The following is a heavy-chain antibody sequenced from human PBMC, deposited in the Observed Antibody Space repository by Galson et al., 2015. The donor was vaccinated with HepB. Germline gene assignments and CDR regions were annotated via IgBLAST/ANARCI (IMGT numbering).Heavy chain of an antibody. D-gene: IGHD6-13*01. CDR2: ISSSSTTI. J-gene: IGHJ4*02. Sequence: SLRLSCAASTFIFSTYSMNWVRQAPGKGLEWVSYISSSSTTIYYADSVKGRFTISRDNAKNSLYLQMNSLRDEDTAVYYCARARIAAAGTSDYWGQGTLVTVSS. CDR1: TFIFSTYS. V-gene: IGHV3-48*02. CDR3: ARARIAAAGTSDY.